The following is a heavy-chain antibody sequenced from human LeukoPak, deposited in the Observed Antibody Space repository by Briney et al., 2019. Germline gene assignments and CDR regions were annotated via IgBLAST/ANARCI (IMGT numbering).Heavy chain of an antibody. J-gene: IGHJ4*02. CDR3: ARGSSGSFDY. D-gene: IGHD6-19*01. CDR2: TNYRSKWYN. V-gene: IGHV6-1*01. CDR1: GDSVSGNIVA. Sequence: SQTLSLTRDISGDSVSGNIVAWNWIRQSPSRGLEWLGRTNYRSKWYNDYAVSVRGRITINPDTSKNRFSLQLDSVTPEDTAVYYCARGSSGSFDYWGQGTLVTVSS.